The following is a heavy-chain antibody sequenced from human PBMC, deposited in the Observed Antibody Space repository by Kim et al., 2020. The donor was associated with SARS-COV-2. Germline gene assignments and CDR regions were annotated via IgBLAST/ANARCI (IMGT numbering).Heavy chain of an antibody. D-gene: IGHD2-2*02. J-gene: IGHJ6*02. V-gene: IGHV4-59*13. CDR1: GGSISSYY. CDR3: ARGPAVPAAILRYYYYYGMDV. CDR2: IYYSGST. Sequence: SETLSLTCTVSGGSISSYYWSWIRQPPGKGLEWIGYIYYSGSTNYNPSLKSRVTISVDTSKNQFSLKLSSVTAADTAVYYCARGPAVPAAILRYYYYYGMDVWGQGTTVTVSS.